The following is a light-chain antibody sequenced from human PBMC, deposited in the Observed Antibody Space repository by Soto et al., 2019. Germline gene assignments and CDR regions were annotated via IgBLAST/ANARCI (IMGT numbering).Light chain of an antibody. CDR3: QQYGSSPRT. CDR2: GAS. Sequence: EIVLTQSPGTLSLSPGERATLFCRASQTVRNNYLAWYQQRPGQAPRLLIYGASNRATGIADRFSGSGSGTDFTLTISRLEPEDFAVYYCQQYGSSPRTFGQGTKVDIK. CDR1: QTVRNNY. J-gene: IGKJ1*01. V-gene: IGKV3-20*01.